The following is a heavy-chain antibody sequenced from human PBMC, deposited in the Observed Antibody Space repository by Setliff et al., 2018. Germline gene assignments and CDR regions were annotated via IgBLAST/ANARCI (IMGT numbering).Heavy chain of an antibody. D-gene: IGHD6-6*01. CDR2: IIPIFGTT. Sequence: VASVKVSCKASGGTFKNYGISWVRQAPEQGLEWMGGIIPIFGTTNYAQKFQGRATIITDESTSTACMELSSLRSEDTAVYYCAREGVDSRSSTDYRYYMDVWGKGTTVTVSS. CDR3: AREGVDSRSSTDYRYYMDV. V-gene: IGHV1-69*05. CDR1: GGTFKNYG. J-gene: IGHJ6*03.